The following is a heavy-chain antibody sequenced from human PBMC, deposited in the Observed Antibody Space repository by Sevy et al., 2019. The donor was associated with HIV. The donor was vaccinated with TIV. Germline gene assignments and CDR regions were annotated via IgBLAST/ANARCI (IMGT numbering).Heavy chain of an antibody. D-gene: IGHD3-10*01. CDR3: AREGSLRYFDF. V-gene: IGHV3-11*01. CDR1: GFTFSDYY. J-gene: IGHJ2*01. CDR2: ISDRGTTI. Sequence: GGSLRLSCAGSGFTFSDYYMSWIRQAPGRGLEWVSYISDRGTTIYYADSVKGRFTISRDNAKNSLYLQMNSLRAEDTAVYYCAREGSLRYFDFWGLGTLVTVSS.